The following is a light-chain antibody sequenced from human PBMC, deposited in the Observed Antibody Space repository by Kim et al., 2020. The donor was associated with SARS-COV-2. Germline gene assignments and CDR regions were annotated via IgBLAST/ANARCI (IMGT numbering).Light chain of an antibody. J-gene: IGLJ2*01. CDR3: CSYAGNTNIL. Sequence: QSVLTQPPSASGSPGQSVTISCTGSSSDIGGYNYVSWYQQYPGRAPQLMIYEDTKRPSGFPERSSGTKSGNTAPRTVSGLPADDEADYYCCSYAGNTNILFGGGTQLTVL. CDR2: EDT. V-gene: IGLV2-8*01. CDR1: SSDIGGYNY.